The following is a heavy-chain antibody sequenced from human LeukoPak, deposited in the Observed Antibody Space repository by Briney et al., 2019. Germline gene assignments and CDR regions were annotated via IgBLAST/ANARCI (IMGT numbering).Heavy chain of an antibody. D-gene: IGHD6-25*01. Sequence: SETLSLTCDVSGGSVTSTNWWTWIRQPPGKGLEWIGEVHLDGRTNFNPSLKSRLTMSVDLSENHVSLKLTSVTAADTAVYYCAREGGFYRPLDYSGQGTLVTVSS. CDR3: AREGGFYRPLDY. V-gene: IGHV4-4*02. J-gene: IGHJ4*02. CDR2: VHLDGRT. CDR1: GGSVTSTNW.